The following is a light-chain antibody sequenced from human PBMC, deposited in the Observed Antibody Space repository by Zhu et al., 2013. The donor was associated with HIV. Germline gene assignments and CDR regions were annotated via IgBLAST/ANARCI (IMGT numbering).Light chain of an antibody. CDR2: GAS. Sequence: EIVLTQSPGTLSLSPGEKVTLSCRASQSVRNNYLAWYQQKAGRAPRLVIYGASSRVTGIPDRFSGRGSGTDFTLTISRLEAEDFAVYYCQQYGRSPLTFGGGTTVEIK. V-gene: IGKV3-20*01. CDR1: QSVRNNY. J-gene: IGKJ4*01. CDR3: QQYGRSPLT.